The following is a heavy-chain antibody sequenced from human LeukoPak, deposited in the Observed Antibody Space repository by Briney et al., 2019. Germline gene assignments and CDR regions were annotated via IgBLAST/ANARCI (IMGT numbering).Heavy chain of an antibody. D-gene: IGHD3-10*01. V-gene: IGHV1-2*02. CDR2: INPNSGGT. CDR1: GYTFTGYY. CDR3: AIRFSRGSGSAIDY. J-gene: IGHJ4*02. Sequence: GASVKVSCKASGYTFTGYYMHWVRQAPGQGLEWMGWINPNSGGTNYAQKFQGRVTMTRDTSISTAYMELSSLRSEDTAVYYCAIRFSRGSGSAIDYWGQGTLVTVSS.